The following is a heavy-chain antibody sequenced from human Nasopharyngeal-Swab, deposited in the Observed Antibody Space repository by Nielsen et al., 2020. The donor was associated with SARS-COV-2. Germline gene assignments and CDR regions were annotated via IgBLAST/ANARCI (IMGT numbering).Heavy chain of an antibody. CDR1: GGSISSYY. J-gene: IGHJ6*02. CDR3: ARGEDSSSSTHSIRYYYYGMDV. D-gene: IGHD6-6*01. CDR2: IYYSGST. V-gene: IGHV4-59*12. Sequence: GSLRLSCTVSGGSISSYYWSWIRQPPGKGLEWIGYIYYSGSTNYNPSLKSRVTISVDTSKNQFSLKLSSVTAADTAVYYCARGEDSSSSTHSIRYYYYGMDVWGQGTTVTVSS.